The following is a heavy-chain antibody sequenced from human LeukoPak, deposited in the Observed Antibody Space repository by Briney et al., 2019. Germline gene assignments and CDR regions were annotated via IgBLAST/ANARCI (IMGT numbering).Heavy chain of an antibody. D-gene: IGHD1-26*01. J-gene: IGHJ3*02. Sequence: VGSLRLSCAASGFTFSSYTMNWVRQAPGKGLEWVSGISASGGSTYYADSVKGRFTISRDNSKNTLYLQMNSLRAEDTAVYYCAKGGSYSLSHAFDIWGQGTMVTASS. CDR3: AKGGSYSLSHAFDI. CDR2: ISASGGST. V-gene: IGHV3-23*01. CDR1: GFTFSSYT.